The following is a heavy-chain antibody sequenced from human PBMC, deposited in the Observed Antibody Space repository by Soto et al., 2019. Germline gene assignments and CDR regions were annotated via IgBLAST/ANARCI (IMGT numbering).Heavy chain of an antibody. CDR3: ARKGFFRNPRGQYYLDH. J-gene: IGHJ5*02. CDR2: ISAYNGDT. V-gene: IGHV1-18*04. CDR1: GYMFSSYG. Sequence: QVQLVQSGPEVKKPGASVKVSCKASGYMFSSYGISWVRQAPGQGLEWMGWISAYNGDTNYAQKFQGRVTLTTDTSTSTAKMERRSRRSDDTAVYFCARKGFFRNPRGQYYLDHWGQGTLVTGSS. D-gene: IGHD3-10*01.